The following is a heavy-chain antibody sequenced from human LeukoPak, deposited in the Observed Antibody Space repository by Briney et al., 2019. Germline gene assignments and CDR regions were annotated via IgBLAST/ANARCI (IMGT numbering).Heavy chain of an antibody. J-gene: IGHJ6*02. CDR1: GGPLSGYY. Sequence: SETLSLTCVVYGGPLSGYYWSWIRQTPGKGLEWIGEINHTGSTNYNPSLRSRVTMSVDTTQKQLSLKLTSVTAADTAVNYCALDYGMFLDGMDVWGQGTTVTVSS. D-gene: IGHD4-17*01. CDR3: ALDYGMFLDGMDV. V-gene: IGHV4-34*01. CDR2: INHTGST.